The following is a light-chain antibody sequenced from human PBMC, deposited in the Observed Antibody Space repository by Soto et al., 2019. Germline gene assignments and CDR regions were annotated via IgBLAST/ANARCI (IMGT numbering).Light chain of an antibody. CDR2: GAS. V-gene: IGKV1-27*01. J-gene: IGKJ1*01. CDR1: QGISND. Sequence: DIQMTQSPSSLSASVGDRVTITCRATQGISNDLAWYQQKPGKVPKLLIYGASTLQSGVPSRFSGGASGTEFTLTIGSLQPEDAATYYCQKEGAFGQGTRVEIK. CDR3: QKEGA.